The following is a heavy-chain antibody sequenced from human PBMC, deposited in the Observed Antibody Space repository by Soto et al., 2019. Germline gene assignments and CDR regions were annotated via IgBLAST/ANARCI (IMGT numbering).Heavy chain of an antibody. V-gene: IGHV3-7*01. D-gene: IGHD6-19*01. CDR1: GFSFSSYW. Sequence: EIQVVESGGGLVQPGGSLRLSCAASGFSFSSYWMSWVRQAPGKGLEWVANIREDGRDQYYVDSVKGRFTISRDNAKNSLYLQMNSLTVQDTAVYYCARDQGVAVNIDWFDSWGQGTLVTVSS. CDR2: IREDGRDQ. J-gene: IGHJ5*01. CDR3: ARDQGVAVNIDWFDS.